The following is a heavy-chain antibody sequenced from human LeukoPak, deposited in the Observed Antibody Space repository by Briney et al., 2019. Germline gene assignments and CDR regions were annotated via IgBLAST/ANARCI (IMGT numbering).Heavy chain of an antibody. CDR1: GGSISSGSYY. CDR3: ARTSRLRYGSGSYYPFDY. Sequence: PSETLSLTCTVSGGSISSGSYYWSWIRQPAGKGLEWIGRIYTSGSTNYNPSLKSRVTISVDTSKNQFSLKLSSVTAADTAVYYCARTSRLRYGSGSYYPFDYWGQGTLVTVSS. V-gene: IGHV4-61*02. J-gene: IGHJ4*02. D-gene: IGHD3-10*01. CDR2: IYTSGST.